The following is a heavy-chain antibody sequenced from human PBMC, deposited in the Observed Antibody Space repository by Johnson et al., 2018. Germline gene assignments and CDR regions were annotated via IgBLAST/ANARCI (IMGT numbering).Heavy chain of an antibody. CDR1: GFTFSSYA. CDR3: ARDRDYDFWSGQWGGYYGMDV. V-gene: IGHV3-30-3*01. J-gene: IGHJ6*02. CDR2: ISYDGSNK. Sequence: QVQLVQAGGGVVQPGRSLRLSCAASGFTFSSYAMHWVRQAPGKGLEWVAVISYDGSNKYYADYVKGRFTIYRDNSKNTLYLQMNSLRAEDTAVYYCARDRDYDFWSGQWGGYYGMDVWGQGTTVTVSS. D-gene: IGHD3-3*01.